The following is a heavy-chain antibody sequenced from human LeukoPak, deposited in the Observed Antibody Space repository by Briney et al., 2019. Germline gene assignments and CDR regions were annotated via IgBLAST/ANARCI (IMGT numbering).Heavy chain of an antibody. CDR1: GFTFSSYS. V-gene: IGHV3-21*01. CDR2: ISSSSSYI. J-gene: IGHJ2*01. CDR3: ARDDYGDPWYFDL. Sequence: GGSLRLSCAASGFTFSSYSMNWVRQAPGKGLEWVSSISSSSSYIYYADSVKGRFTISRDNAKNSLYLQMNSLRAEDAAVYYCARDDYGDPWYFDLWGRGTLVTVSS. D-gene: IGHD4-17*01.